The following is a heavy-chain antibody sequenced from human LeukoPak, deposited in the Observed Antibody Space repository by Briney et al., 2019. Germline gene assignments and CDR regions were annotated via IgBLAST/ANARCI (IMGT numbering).Heavy chain of an antibody. V-gene: IGHV1-69*13. D-gene: IGHD6-13*01. CDR1: GGTFSSYA. Sequence: SVKVSCKASGGTFSSYAISWVRQAPGQGLEWMGGIIPIFGTANYAQKFQGRVTITADESTSTAYMELSSLRSEDTAVYYCARVPSTGLYSSSPTFDPWGQGTLVTVSS. J-gene: IGHJ5*02. CDR2: IIPIFGTA. CDR3: ARVPSTGLYSSSPTFDP.